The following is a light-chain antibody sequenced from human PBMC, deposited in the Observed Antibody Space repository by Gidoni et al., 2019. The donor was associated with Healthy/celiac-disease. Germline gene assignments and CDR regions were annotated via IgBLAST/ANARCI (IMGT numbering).Light chain of an antibody. Sequence: EIVLTQSPATLSLSPRERATLSCRASQSVSSYLAWYQQKPGQAPRLLIYDASNRATGIPARFSGSGSGTDFTLTISSLEPEDFAVYYCQQRSNWPGFXGXTKVEIK. V-gene: IGKV3-11*01. J-gene: IGKJ4*01. CDR3: QQRSNWPG. CDR1: QSVSSY. CDR2: DAS.